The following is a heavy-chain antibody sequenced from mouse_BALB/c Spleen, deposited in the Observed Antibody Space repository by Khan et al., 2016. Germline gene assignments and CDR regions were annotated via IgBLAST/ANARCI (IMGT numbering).Heavy chain of an antibody. CDR3: ARMDGYYDY. D-gene: IGHD2-3*01. J-gene: IGHJ2*01. V-gene: IGHV9-1*02. CDR2: INTYTGEP. CDR1: GYTFTNYG. Sequence: QIQLVQSGPELKKPGETVKISCKASGYTFTNYGMNWVKQAPGKGLKWMGWINTYTGEPTYADDFKGRFAFSLETSASTAYLQLNNLKNEDMATYFCARMDGYYDYWGQGTTLTVSA.